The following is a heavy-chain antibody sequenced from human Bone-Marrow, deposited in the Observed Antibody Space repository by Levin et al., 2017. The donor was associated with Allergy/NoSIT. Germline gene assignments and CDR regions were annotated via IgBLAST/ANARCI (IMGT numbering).Heavy chain of an antibody. CDR2: IRTKTDIYAT. CDR1: GFTFSGSS. Sequence: GESLKISCAASGFTFSGSSMHWVRLASGKGLEWVGRIRTKTDIYATAYAASVRGRFTISRDDSKSTAYLQMNSLRAEDTAVYFCARGVFDPPFHPWGQGTLVTVSS. CDR3: ARGVFDPPFHP. J-gene: IGHJ5*02. V-gene: IGHV3-73*01.